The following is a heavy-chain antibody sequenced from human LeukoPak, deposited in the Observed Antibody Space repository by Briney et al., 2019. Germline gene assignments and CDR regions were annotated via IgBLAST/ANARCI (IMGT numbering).Heavy chain of an antibody. D-gene: IGHD6-19*01. Sequence: PGGSLRLSCAASGFTFSSYAMSWVRQAPGKGLEWVSAISGSGSSTYYADSVKGRFTISRDNSENTLYLQMNSLRAEDTAVYYCAKEEYSSGWNFDYWGQGTLVTVSS. V-gene: IGHV3-23*01. J-gene: IGHJ4*02. CDR2: ISGSGSST. CDR1: GFTFSSYA. CDR3: AKEEYSSGWNFDY.